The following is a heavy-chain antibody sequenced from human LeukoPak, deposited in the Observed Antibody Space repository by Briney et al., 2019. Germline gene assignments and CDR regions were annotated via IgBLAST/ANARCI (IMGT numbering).Heavy chain of an antibody. D-gene: IGHD1/OR15-1a*01. V-gene: IGHV3-30*03. Sequence: PGRSLRLSCEASGFSFSSHGMHWVRQAPGKGLEWVAVVSYDGNNEDYAESVKGRFTISRDNSKNTLYLQMNSLRAEDTAVYYCARPSRGTNAFDIWGQGAMVTVSP. CDR1: GFSFSSHG. CDR3: ARPSRGTNAFDI. CDR2: VSYDGNNE. J-gene: IGHJ3*02.